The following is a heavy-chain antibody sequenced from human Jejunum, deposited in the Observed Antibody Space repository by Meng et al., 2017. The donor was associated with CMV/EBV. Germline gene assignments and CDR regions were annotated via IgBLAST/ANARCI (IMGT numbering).Heavy chain of an antibody. CDR1: GFTCSSDA. J-gene: IGHJ4*02. CDR3: AKDADSGSSWVSY. Sequence: AAGFTCSSDARSWVRQAPGKGLEGVSTISGSGGNTYYADSVKGRFTISRDNSKNTLYLQMNSLRAEDTAVYYCAKDADSGSSWVSYWGQGTLVTVSS. V-gene: IGHV3-23*01. CDR2: ISGSGGNT. D-gene: IGHD6-6*01.